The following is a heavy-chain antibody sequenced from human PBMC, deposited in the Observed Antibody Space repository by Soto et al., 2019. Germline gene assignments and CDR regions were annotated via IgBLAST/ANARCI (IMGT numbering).Heavy chain of an antibody. CDR1: GYTFTSYA. Sequence: QVQLVQSGAEVKKPGASVKVSCKASGYTFTSYAMHWVRQAPGQRLEWLGWINAGNGNTKYSQKFKGRVSITRDTSASTAYMELSSLRSEDTAVYYCARAYDILTGYYMPDNWFDPWGQGTLVTVSS. J-gene: IGHJ5*02. CDR3: ARAYDILTGYYMPDNWFDP. CDR2: INAGNGNT. D-gene: IGHD3-9*01. V-gene: IGHV1-3*01.